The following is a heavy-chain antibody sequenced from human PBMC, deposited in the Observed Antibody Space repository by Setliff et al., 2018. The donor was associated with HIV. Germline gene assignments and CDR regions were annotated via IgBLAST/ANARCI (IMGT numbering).Heavy chain of an antibody. D-gene: IGHD4-17*01. CDR1: GGSISSGSYY. J-gene: IGHJ4*02. V-gene: IGHV4-61*02. Sequence: SETLSLTCTVSGGSISSGSYYWSWIRQPAGKGLEWIGRIYTSGSTKYNPSLKSRVTISVDTSKNQFSLNLSSVTAADTAIYYCARHANTVTTVFVDYFDYWGQGTLVTVSS. CDR2: IYTSGST. CDR3: ARHANTVTTVFVDYFDY.